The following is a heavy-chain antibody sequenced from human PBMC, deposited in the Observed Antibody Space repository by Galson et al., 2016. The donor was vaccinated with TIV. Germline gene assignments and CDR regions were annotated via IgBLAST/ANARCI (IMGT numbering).Heavy chain of an antibody. J-gene: IGHJ4*02. Sequence: SVKVSCKASGDTLITHYMHWVRQAPGQGLEWMGIVDPTGGNATYAQTFQGRVAMTRDTSTRTVYMELDRLRYGDTAIYFCVGVINGDQAFDCWGQGTPVTVSS. D-gene: IGHD7-27*01. V-gene: IGHV1-46*01. CDR3: VGVINGDQAFDC. CDR1: GDTLITHY. CDR2: VDPTGGNA.